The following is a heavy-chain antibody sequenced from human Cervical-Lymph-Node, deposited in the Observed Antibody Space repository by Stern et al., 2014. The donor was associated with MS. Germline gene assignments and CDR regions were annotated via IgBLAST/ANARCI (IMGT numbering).Heavy chain of an antibody. J-gene: IGHJ2*01. CDR3: AREEVGGSGWYWYFDL. D-gene: IGHD6-19*01. V-gene: IGHV1-69*01. CDR2: IIPIFGTA. CDR1: GGTFSSYA. Sequence: QVQLGQSGAEVKKPGSSVKVSCKASGGTFSSYAISWVRQAPGQGLEWMGGIIPIFGTANYAQKFQGRVTITADESTSTAYMELSSLRSEDTAVYYCAREEVGGSGWYWYFDLWGRGTLVTVSS.